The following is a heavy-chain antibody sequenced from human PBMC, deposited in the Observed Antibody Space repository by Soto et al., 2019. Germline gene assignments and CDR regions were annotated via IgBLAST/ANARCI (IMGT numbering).Heavy chain of an antibody. Sequence: PGESLKISCKGTGYNFGGYWIGWVRQLPGKGLEWMGIIHPGGSDTRYSPSFQGQVTIAADESTSTTYLQWRSLKASDSATYYCARGGFIRNPPDYWGQGTQVTVSS. V-gene: IGHV5-51*01. D-gene: IGHD6-25*01. J-gene: IGHJ4*02. CDR3: ARGGFIRNPPDY. CDR1: GYNFGGYW. CDR2: IHPGGSDT.